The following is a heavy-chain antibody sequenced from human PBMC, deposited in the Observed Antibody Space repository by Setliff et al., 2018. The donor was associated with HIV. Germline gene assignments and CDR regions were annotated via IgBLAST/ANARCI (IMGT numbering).Heavy chain of an antibody. Sequence: SETLSLTSAVSGYSISSGYYWGWIRQPPGKGLEWIGNIYQSGSSYSNPSLKSRVTISIDTSKDQFSLKLSSVTAADTAVYYCARRWGDILTGPDTFDIWGQGTMVTVSS. CDR2: IYQSGSS. V-gene: IGHV4-38-2*01. CDR1: GYSISSGYY. D-gene: IGHD3-9*01. CDR3: ARRWGDILTGPDTFDI. J-gene: IGHJ3*02.